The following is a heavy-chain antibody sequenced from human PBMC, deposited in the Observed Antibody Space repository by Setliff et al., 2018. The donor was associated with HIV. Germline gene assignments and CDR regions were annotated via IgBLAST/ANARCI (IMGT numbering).Heavy chain of an antibody. D-gene: IGHD3-10*01. CDR2: INEQGGIT. V-gene: IGHV3-74*01. J-gene: IGHJ4*02. CDR3: ARDIGGIDSY. Sequence: GGSLRLSCAASGFIFKTYWMHWVRQVPGKGLVWVSRINEQGGITDYADSVKGRFTISRDNAKNTLYLQMHSLRAEDTAIYYCARDIGGIDSYWGQGAMVTVSS. CDR1: GFIFKTYW.